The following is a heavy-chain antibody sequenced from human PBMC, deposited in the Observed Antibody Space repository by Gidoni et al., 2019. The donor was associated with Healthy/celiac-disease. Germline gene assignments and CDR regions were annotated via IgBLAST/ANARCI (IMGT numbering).Heavy chain of an antibody. CDR2: ISGSGGST. D-gene: IGHD6-19*01. CDR1: GLTFSSYA. Sequence: EVQLVESGGGLVQPGGSLRLYGAASGLTFSSYAMSGVRQAPGKGLVWVSAISGSGGSTYYGDSVKGRFTISRENSKNTLYLQMNSLRAEDTAVYYCAKSIAVAGVLLVWGQGTLVTVSS. CDR3: AKSIAVAGVLLV. V-gene: IGHV3-23*04. J-gene: IGHJ4*02.